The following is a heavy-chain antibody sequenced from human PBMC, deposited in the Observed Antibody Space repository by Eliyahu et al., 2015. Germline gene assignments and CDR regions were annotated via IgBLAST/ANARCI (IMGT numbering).Heavy chain of an antibody. D-gene: IGHD3-9*01. Sequence: QVQLQQWGAGLLKPSETLSLTCAVYGGSXXGYYWSWIRQPPGKGLEWIGEINHSGSTNYNPSLKSRVTISVDTSKNQFSLKLSSVTAADTAVYYCARGGLRYFGVTYGMDVWGKGTTVTVSS. J-gene: IGHJ6*04. V-gene: IGHV4-34*01. CDR3: ARGGLRYFGVTYGMDV. CDR1: GGSXXGYY. CDR2: INHSGST.